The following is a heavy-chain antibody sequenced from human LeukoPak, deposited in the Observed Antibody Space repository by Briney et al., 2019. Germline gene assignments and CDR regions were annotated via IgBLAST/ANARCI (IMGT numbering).Heavy chain of an antibody. V-gene: IGHV3-23*01. CDR3: AKGQGYSSGWYCFDY. CDR1: GFTFSSYA. Sequence: GGSLRLSCAASGFTFSSYAMSWVRQAPGKGLEWVSAISGSGGSTYYADSVKGRLTISRDNSKNTLYLQMNSLRAEDTAVYYCAKGQGYSSGWYCFDYWGQGTLVTVSS. J-gene: IGHJ4*02. CDR2: ISGSGGST. D-gene: IGHD6-19*01.